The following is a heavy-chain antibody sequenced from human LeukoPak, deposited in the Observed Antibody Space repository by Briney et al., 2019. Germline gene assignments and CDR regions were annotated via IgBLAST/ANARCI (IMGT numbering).Heavy chain of an antibody. D-gene: IGHD3-22*01. Sequence: GSSVKVSCKASGGTFSSYAISWVRQAPGQGLEWMGGIIPILGIANYAQKFQGRVTITADKSTSTAYMELSSLRSEDTAVYYCARDLYYDSWNYWGQGTLVTVSS. CDR3: ARDLYYDSWNY. J-gene: IGHJ4*02. V-gene: IGHV1-69*04. CDR2: IIPILGIA. CDR1: GGTFSSYA.